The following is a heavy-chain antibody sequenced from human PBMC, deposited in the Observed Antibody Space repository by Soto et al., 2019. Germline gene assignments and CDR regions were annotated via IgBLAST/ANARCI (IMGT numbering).Heavy chain of an antibody. V-gene: IGHV3-23*01. CDR2: ISGGGDAA. J-gene: IGHJ2*01. D-gene: IGHD1-1*01. CDR3: ARKILESTTGPNYWYFEL. CDR1: GFTFINYA. Sequence: EVQVLESGGGLVQPGGSLRLSCAGSGFTFINYAMNWVRQAPGKGLEWVSSISGGGDAAFFPDSVRGRFTISRDNSKNTVILQMNSRGVDDTAVYYCARKILESTTGPNYWYFELWGRGTLVTVSS.